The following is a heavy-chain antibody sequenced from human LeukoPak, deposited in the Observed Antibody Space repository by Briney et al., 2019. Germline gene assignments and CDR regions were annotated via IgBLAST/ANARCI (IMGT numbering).Heavy chain of an antibody. CDR2: IYYSGST. CDR1: GGSISGSSYY. V-gene: IGHV4-39*01. CDR3: ARPQRYSNYALDY. J-gene: IGHJ4*02. D-gene: IGHD4-11*01. Sequence: SETLSLTCTVSGGSISGSSYYWGWIRQPPGKGLEWIGSIYYSGSTYYNPSLKSRVTISVDTSKNQFSLKLNSVTATDTAVYYCARPQRYSNYALDYWGQGTLVTVSS.